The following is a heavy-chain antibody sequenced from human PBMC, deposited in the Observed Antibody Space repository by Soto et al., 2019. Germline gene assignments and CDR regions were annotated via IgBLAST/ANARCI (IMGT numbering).Heavy chain of an antibody. J-gene: IGHJ4*02. CDR3: AKDYFDWLLIPLPNYFDY. Sequence: GGSLRLSCAASGFTFSSYGMHWVRQAPGKGLEWVAVISYDGSNKYYADSVKGRFTISGDNSKNTLYLQMNSLRAEDTAVYYCAKDYFDWLLIPLPNYFDYWGQGTLVTVSS. V-gene: IGHV3-30*18. D-gene: IGHD3-9*01. CDR1: GFTFSSYG. CDR2: ISYDGSNK.